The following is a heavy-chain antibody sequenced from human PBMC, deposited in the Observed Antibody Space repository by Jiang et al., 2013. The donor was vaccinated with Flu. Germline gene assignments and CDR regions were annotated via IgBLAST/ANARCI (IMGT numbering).Heavy chain of an antibody. D-gene: IGHD3-3*01. CDR2: TYYRSRWYN. CDR1: GDSVSSNSAA. Sequence: GLVKPSQTLSVTCAISGDSVSSNSAAWNWVRQSPSRGLEWLGRTYYRSRWYNDYAASVKSRIIINQDTSKNQFSLQLKSVTPEDTAVYYCARAGVRIFGIIIMALDYWGQGTLITVSS. CDR3: ARAGVRIFGIIIMALDY. J-gene: IGHJ4*02. V-gene: IGHV6-1*01.